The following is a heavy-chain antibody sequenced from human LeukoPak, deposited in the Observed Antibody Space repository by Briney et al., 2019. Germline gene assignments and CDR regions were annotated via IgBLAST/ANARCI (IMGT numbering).Heavy chain of an antibody. V-gene: IGHV4-59*01. CDR1: GGSISGYY. CDR2: IRYSGST. J-gene: IGHJ4*02. D-gene: IGHD5-24*01. Sequence: SETLSLTCTVSGGSISGYYLAWIRQPPGKGLEWIGYIRYSGSTTYNPSLKSRVTISVDTSKNQFSLRLSSVTAADTAVYYCARAGPRRDGYNVDYWGQGTLVTVSS. CDR3: ARAGPRRDGYNVDY.